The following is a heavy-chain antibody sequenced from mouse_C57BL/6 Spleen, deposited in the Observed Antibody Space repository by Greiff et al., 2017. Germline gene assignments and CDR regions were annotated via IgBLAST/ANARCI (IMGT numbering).Heavy chain of an antibody. J-gene: IGHJ4*01. CDR3: ARERLLHYAVDY. V-gene: IGHV5-17*01. CDR1: GFPFSDYG. D-gene: IGHD2-3*01. CDR2: ICSGSSTI. Sequence: VTLVESGGCLVKPGGFLKLFCAAFGFPFSDYGMHWVRQAPEKGLEWVAYICSGSSTIYYADTVKGRFTISRNNAKNTLFLQMTRLRSEDTAMYYYARERLLHYAVDYWGQGTSVTVSS.